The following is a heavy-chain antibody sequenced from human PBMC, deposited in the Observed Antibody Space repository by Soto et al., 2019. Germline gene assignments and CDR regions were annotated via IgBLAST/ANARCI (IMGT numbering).Heavy chain of an antibody. CDR2: IIPIFGTP. V-gene: IGHV1-69*01. D-gene: IGHD2-15*01. Sequence: QVQLVQSGAEVKKPGSSMKISCKAFGGSFSDYAISWVRQAPGQGLEWMGGIIPIFGTPNYAQKFQDRVTFTAHESTNTAYLELSRLTSEDTALYYCARDRAPRRWSYFALCGQGTQVTLSS. J-gene: IGHJ5*02. CDR1: GGSFSDYA. CDR3: ARDRAPRRWSYFAL.